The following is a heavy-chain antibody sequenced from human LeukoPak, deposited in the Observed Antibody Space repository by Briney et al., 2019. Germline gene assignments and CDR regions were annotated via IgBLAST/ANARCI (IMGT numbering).Heavy chain of an antibody. D-gene: IGHD1-26*01. Sequence: SETLSLTCTVSGGSISSYYWSWIRQPPGKGLEWTGYIYYSGSTNYNPSLKSRVTISVDTSKNQFSLKLSSVTAADTAVYYCARVELLGDWFDPWGQGTLVTVSS. CDR2: IYYSGST. CDR3: ARVELLGDWFDP. J-gene: IGHJ5*02. V-gene: IGHV4-59*01. CDR1: GGSISSYY.